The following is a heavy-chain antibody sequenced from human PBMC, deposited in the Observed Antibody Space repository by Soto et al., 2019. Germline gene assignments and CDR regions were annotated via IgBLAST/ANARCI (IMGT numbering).Heavy chain of an antibody. D-gene: IGHD2-2*01. CDR3: ASDHYCSSTSCYATGGNYYYYMDV. CDR1: GFTFSSYA. CDR2: ISGSGGST. Sequence: GGSLRLSCAASGFTFSSYAMSWVRQAPGKGLEWVSAISGSGGSTYYADYVKGRFTISRDNSKNTLYLQMNSLRAEDTAVYYCASDHYCSSTSCYATGGNYYYYMDVWGKGTTVTVSS. J-gene: IGHJ6*03. V-gene: IGHV3-23*01.